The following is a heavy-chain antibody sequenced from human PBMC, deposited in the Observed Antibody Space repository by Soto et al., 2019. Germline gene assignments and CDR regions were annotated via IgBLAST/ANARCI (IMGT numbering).Heavy chain of an antibody. CDR2: IIPIFGTA. V-gene: IGHV1-69*13. Sequence: AVKVSYKASGGTFRSHAISWVRQAPGQGREGIGGIIPIFGTANHAQKVQGRVTITADESTSTAYMELSSMRFEDTAVYYSTLGYCSCGSCPAGDYWGQGTLVTVSS. J-gene: IGHJ4*02. CDR1: GGTFRSHA. D-gene: IGHD2-15*01. CDR3: TLGYCSCGSCPAGDY.